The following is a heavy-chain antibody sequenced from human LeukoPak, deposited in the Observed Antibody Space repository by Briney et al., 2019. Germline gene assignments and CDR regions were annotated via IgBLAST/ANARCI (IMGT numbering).Heavy chain of an antibody. CDR3: AREGAAAEDVNWFDP. V-gene: IGHV1-2*02. D-gene: IGHD6-25*01. Sequence: ASVTVSCKASGYTFTGYYMHWVRQAPGQGLEWMGWINPNSGNTHYAQKFQDRVTMTRDTSISTAYMELNSLRSDDTAVYYCAREGAAAEDVNWFDPWGQGTLVIVSS. CDR2: INPNSGNT. J-gene: IGHJ5*02. CDR1: GYTFTGYY.